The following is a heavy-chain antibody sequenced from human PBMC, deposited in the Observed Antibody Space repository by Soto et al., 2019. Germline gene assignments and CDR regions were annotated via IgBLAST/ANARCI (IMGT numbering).Heavy chain of an antibody. CDR1: GFTFSSYS. D-gene: IGHD2-15*01. J-gene: IGHJ1*01. V-gene: IGHV3-21*01. CDR3: ARAEWSGGSCLGYFQQ. CDR2: ISSSSSYI. Sequence: PGGSLRLSCAASGFTFSSYSMNWVRQAPGKGLEWVSSISSSSSYIYYADSVKGRFTISRDNAKNSLYLQMNSLRAEDTAVYYCARAEWSGGSCLGYFQQCGTGTLATVSS.